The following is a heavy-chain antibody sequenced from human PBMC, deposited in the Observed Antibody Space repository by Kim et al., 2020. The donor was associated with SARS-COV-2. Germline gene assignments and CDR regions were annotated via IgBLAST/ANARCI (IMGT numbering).Heavy chain of an antibody. J-gene: IGHJ6*02. CDR3: AREKGTTLRGVISYYYGMDL. CDR1: GYTFTSYA. V-gene: IGHV1-18*01. Sequence: ASVKVSCKASGYTFTSYAVNWVRQAPGQGLEWMGWISTYNGNTNYAEKYQGRVTLTTDTSTNTAYMELRSLRSDDTAVYYCAREKGTTLRGVISYYYGMDLWGQGTTVTVSS. CDR2: ISTYNGNT. D-gene: IGHD3-10*01.